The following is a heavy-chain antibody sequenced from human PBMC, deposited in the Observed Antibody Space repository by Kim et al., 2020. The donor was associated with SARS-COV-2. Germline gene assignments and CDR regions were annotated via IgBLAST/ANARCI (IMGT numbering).Heavy chain of an antibody. CDR3: ARVPSYCGGDCPPASHDY. J-gene: IGHJ4*02. CDR2: IYYSGST. CDR1: GGSISSGDYY. V-gene: IGHV4-30-4*01. D-gene: IGHD2-21*02. Sequence: SETLSLTCTVSGGSISSGDYYWSWIRQPPGKGLEWIGYIYYSGSTYYNPSLKSRVTISVDTSKNQFSLKLSSVTAADTAVYYCARVPSYCGGDCPPASHDYWGQGTLVTVSS.